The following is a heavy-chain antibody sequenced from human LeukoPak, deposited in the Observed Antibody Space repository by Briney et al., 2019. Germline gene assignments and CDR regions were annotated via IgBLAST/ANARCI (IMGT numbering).Heavy chain of an antibody. V-gene: IGHV2-5*01. J-gene: IGHJ5*02. CDR1: GFSLSTSGVG. CDR3: AHRTYYYDSSGYWPFDP. D-gene: IGHD3-22*01. Sequence: SGPTLVKPTQTLTLTCTFSGFSLSTSGVGVGCIRQPPGKALEWLALIYWNDDKRYSPSLKSRLTITKDTSKNQVVLTMTNMDPVDTATYYCAHRTYYYDSSGYWPFDPWGQGTLVTVSS. CDR2: IYWNDDK.